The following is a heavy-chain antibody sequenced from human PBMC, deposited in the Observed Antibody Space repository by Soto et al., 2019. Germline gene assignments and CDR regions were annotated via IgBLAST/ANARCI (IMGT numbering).Heavy chain of an antibody. Sequence: QVQLVQSGAEVKNPGASVKVSCKASGYTFTSYDINWVRQATGQGVEWMGWMNPTSGNTGYAQKFQGRVTMTRNTSISTAYMELSSLGSEGTAVYFCAREHSSSWRFDYWGQGTLVTVSS. CDR3: AREHSSSWRFDY. J-gene: IGHJ4*02. CDR2: MNPTSGNT. V-gene: IGHV1-8*01. D-gene: IGHD6-13*01. CDR1: GYTFTSYD.